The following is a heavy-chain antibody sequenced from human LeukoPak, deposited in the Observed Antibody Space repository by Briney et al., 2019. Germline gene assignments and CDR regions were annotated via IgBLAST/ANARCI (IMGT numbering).Heavy chain of an antibody. CDR2: IYHSGNT. V-gene: IGHV4-38-2*02. CDR1: GYSISSGYY. Sequence: PSETLSLTCTVSGYSISSGYYWRWIRQPPGKGLEWIGSIYHSGNTYYNPSLKSRVTISVDTSKNQFSLKLSSVTAADTALYYCASCSSWRELSFDPWGQGTLVTVSS. D-gene: IGHD6-13*01. J-gene: IGHJ5*02. CDR3: ASCSSWRELSFDP.